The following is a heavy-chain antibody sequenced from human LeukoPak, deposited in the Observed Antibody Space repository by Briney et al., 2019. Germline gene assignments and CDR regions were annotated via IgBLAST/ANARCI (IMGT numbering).Heavy chain of an antibody. Sequence: ASVEVSCKASGYTFTSYYMHWVRQAPGQGLEWMGIINPSGGSTSYAQKFQGRVTMTRDTSTSTVYMELSSLRSEDTAVYYCARKGNIVVVPAARPEAFDIWGQGTMVTVSS. D-gene: IGHD2-2*01. CDR1: GYTFTSYY. CDR2: INPSGGST. J-gene: IGHJ3*02. V-gene: IGHV1-46*01. CDR3: ARKGNIVVVPAARPEAFDI.